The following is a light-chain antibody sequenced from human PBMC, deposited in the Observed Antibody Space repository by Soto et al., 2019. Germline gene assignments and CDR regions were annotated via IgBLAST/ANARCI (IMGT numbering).Light chain of an antibody. CDR2: DAS. J-gene: IGKJ1*01. CDR3: QQRSNWWT. V-gene: IGKV3-11*01. Sequence: EVVLTQSPATLSLSPGERATLSCRASQIISSYLAWYQQKPGQAPRLLIYDASNRATGIPARFSGSGSGTDFTLTISGLEPEDFAVYYCQQRSNWWTFGQGTKVEIK. CDR1: QIISSY.